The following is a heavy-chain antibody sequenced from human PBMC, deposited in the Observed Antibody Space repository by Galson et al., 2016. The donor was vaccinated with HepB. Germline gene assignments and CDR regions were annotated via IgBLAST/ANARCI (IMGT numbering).Heavy chain of an antibody. V-gene: IGHV1-69*01. Sequence: ASGGTFSNSAFSWVRQAPGRGLEWMGGIIPFFGTTKYAHKFQGRVTITADESTSTAYMELSSLRSEDTAVYYCARLGPFLFSGDWHGVHYFDYWGQGTLVTVSA. D-gene: IGHD2-21*02. CDR2: IIPFFGTT. CDR3: ARLGPFLFSGDWHGVHYFDY. J-gene: IGHJ4*02. CDR1: GGTFSNSA.